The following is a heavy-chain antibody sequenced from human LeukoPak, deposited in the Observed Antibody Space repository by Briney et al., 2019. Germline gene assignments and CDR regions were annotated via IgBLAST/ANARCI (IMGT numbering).Heavy chain of an antibody. CDR3: ARDVVGAIDY. CDR1: GYTFTNYY. Sequence: VASVKVSCKTSGYTFTNYYMHSVRQAPGQGLEWMGIINPSGSSTSYAQKFQGRVTLTRDTSTSTVYMELSSLRSEDTAVYYCARDVVGAIDYWGQGTLVTVSS. CDR2: INPSGSST. J-gene: IGHJ4*02. D-gene: IGHD1-26*01. V-gene: IGHV1-46*01.